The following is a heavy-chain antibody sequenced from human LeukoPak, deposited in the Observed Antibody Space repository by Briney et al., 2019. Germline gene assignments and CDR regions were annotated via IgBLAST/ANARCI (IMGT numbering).Heavy chain of an antibody. Sequence: GGSLRLSCAASGFTFSSYWMHWVRQAPGKGLVWVSRINSDGSSTTYADSVKGRFTISRDNAKNTLYLQMNSLRAEDTAVYYCARGKTPAVTTPFDYWGQGTLVTVSS. V-gene: IGHV3-74*01. CDR1: GFTFSSYW. D-gene: IGHD4-17*01. J-gene: IGHJ4*02. CDR2: INSDGSST. CDR3: ARGKTPAVTTPFDY.